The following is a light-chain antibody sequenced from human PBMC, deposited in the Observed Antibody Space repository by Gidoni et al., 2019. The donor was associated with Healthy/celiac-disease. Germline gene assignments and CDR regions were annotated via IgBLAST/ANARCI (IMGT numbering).Light chain of an antibody. V-gene: IGKV1-33*01. J-gene: IGKJ2*01. Sequence: DIQMTTSPSSMSASVGDRVTITCQASQEISNYLNWYQQKPGKAPKLLIYDASNLETGVPSRFSGSGSGTDFTLTISSLQPEDIATYYCQQYDNRPPVTFGQGTKLEIK. CDR3: QQYDNRPPVT. CDR2: DAS. CDR1: QEISNY.